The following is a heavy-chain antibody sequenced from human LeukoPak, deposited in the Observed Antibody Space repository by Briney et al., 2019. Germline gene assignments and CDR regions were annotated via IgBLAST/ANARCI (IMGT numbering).Heavy chain of an antibody. D-gene: IGHD2-8*01. CDR2: IKPNSGGT. Sequence: ASVKVSCKASGGTFTGYYMHWVRQAPGQGLEWMGWIKPNSGGTNYAQKFQGRVTMTRDTSISTAYMELSRLRSDDTAVYYCARGLRDIVLMVYVMSFDPWGQGTLVTVSS. J-gene: IGHJ5*02. CDR1: GGTFTGYY. V-gene: IGHV1-2*02. CDR3: ARGLRDIVLMVYVMSFDP.